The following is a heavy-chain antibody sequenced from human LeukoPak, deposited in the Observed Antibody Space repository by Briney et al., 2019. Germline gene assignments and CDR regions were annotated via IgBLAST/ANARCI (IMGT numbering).Heavy chain of an antibody. CDR3: ARERNFYYFDY. V-gene: IGHV3-7*01. CDR1: GFTFSSYW. Sequence: GGSLRLSCAASGFTFSSYWMSWVRQAPGKGLEWVANIKQDGSEKYYVDSVKGRFTISRDNAKNSLYLQMNSLRGEDTAVYYCARERNFYYFDYWGQGALVTVSS. J-gene: IGHJ4*02. D-gene: IGHD3-3*01. CDR2: IKQDGSEK.